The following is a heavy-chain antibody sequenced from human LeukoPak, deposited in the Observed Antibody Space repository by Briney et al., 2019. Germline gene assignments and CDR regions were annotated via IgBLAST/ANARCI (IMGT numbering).Heavy chain of an antibody. J-gene: IGHJ4*02. V-gene: IGHV3-23*01. CDR1: GFTFSSYA. CDR3: AKVLRGSGSYYLGFDY. D-gene: IGHD3-10*01. Sequence: PGGSLRLSCAASGFTFSSYAMSWVRQAPGKGLEWVSAISGSGGSTYYADSVKGRFTISRDNSKNTLYLQMNSLRAEDTAVYYCAKVLRGSGSYYLGFDYWGQGTLVTVSS. CDR2: ISGSGGST.